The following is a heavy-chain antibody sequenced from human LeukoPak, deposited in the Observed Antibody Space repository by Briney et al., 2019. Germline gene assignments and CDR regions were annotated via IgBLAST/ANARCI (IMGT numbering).Heavy chain of an antibody. V-gene: IGHV3-30*18. J-gene: IGHJ6*02. CDR3: AKGQLVDYGMDV. CDR1: GFTFSSYA. CDR2: MSYDGGHK. D-gene: IGHD2-15*01. Sequence: GRSLRLSCAASGFTFSSYAMHWVRQAPGKGLEWVAFMSYDGGHKYYADSVKGRFTISRDNSKNTLYLQMNSLRAEDTAVYYCAKGQLVDYGMDVWGQGTTVTVSS.